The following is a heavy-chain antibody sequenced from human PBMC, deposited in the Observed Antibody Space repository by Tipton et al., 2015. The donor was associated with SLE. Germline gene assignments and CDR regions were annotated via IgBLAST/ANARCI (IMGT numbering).Heavy chain of an antibody. V-gene: IGHV4-34*01. D-gene: IGHD3-10*01. J-gene: IGHJ4*02. CDR3: ARVSPGGWFGELLSDY. CDR1: GGSISSYY. Sequence: LRLSCTVSGGSISSYYWSWIRQPPGKGLEWIGEVNHSGSTNHNPSLKSRVTISVDTSKNQFSLKLSSVTAADTAVYYCARVSPGGWFGELLSDYWGQGTLVTVSS. CDR2: VNHSGST.